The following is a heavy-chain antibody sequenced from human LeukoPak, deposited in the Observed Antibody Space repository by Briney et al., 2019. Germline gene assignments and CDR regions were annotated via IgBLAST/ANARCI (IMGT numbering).Heavy chain of an antibody. Sequence: GGSLRLSCAASGFTFSSYAMHWVRQAPGKGLEWVAVISYDGSNKYYADSVKGRFTISRDNSKNTLYLQMNSLRAGDTAVYYCAREPSTTVTFYYGMDVWGQGTTVTVSS. V-gene: IGHV3-30-3*01. CDR3: AREPSTTVTFYYGMDV. J-gene: IGHJ6*02. CDR1: GFTFSSYA. CDR2: ISYDGSNK. D-gene: IGHD4-17*01.